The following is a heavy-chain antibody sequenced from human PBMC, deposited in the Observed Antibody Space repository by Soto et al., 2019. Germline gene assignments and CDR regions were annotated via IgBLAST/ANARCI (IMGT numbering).Heavy chain of an antibody. CDR1: GFTFSSYA. Sequence: EVQVLESGGGLVQPGGSLRLSCAASGFTFSSYAMRWVRQATGKGLEWVSAISVSGDSTRYADSVQGRFTISRDTSKHTLYLQMNSLRVEDTAVYYCAKFCCGDYSYYYYGMDVWGKGTTVTVSS. CDR2: ISVSGDST. D-gene: IGHD4-17*01. CDR3: AKFCCGDYSYYYYGMDV. V-gene: IGHV3-23*01. J-gene: IGHJ6*04.